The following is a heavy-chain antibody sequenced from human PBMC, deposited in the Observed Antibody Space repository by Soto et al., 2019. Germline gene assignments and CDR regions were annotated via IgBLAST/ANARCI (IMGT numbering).Heavy chain of an antibody. J-gene: IGHJ4*02. D-gene: IGHD3-22*01. CDR1: GYTFTSYD. CDR2: MNPNSGNT. Sequence: QVQLVQSGAEVKKPGASVKVSCKASGYTFTSYDINWVRQATGQGLEWMGWMNPNSGNTGYAQKFQGRVTMTRNTSISTAYMELSSLRSEDMAVYYCARADYYDRSGYLLPCGYWGQGTLVTVSS. V-gene: IGHV1-8*01. CDR3: ARADYYDRSGYLLPCGY.